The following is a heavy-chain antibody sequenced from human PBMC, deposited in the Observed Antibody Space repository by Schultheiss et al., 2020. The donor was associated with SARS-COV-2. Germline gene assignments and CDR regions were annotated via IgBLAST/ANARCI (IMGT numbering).Heavy chain of an antibody. J-gene: IGHJ6*02. D-gene: IGHD2-8*02. V-gene: IGHV3-30*03. Sequence: GGSLRLSCAASGFTFSSYGMHWVRQAPGKGLEWVAVISYDGSNKYYADSVKGRFTISRDNSKNTLYLQMNSLRAEDTAVYYCARARDIVLVGGMDVWGQGTTVTVSS. CDR3: ARARDIVLVGGMDV. CDR1: GFTFSSYG. CDR2: ISYDGSNK.